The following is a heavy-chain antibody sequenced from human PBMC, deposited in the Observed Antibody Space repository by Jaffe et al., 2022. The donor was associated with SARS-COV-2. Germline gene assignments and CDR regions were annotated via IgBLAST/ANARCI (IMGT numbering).Heavy chain of an antibody. Sequence: QVQLVESGGGVVQPGRSLRLSCAASGFTFSSYAMHWVRQAPGKGLEWVAVISYDGSNKYYADSVKGRFTISRDNSKNTLYLQMNSLRAEDTAVYYCARDGWSGIVVVVAATPSFDYWGQGTLVTVSS. V-gene: IGHV3-30-3*01. CDR2: ISYDGSNK. CDR1: GFTFSSYA. J-gene: IGHJ4*02. D-gene: IGHD2-15*01. CDR3: ARDGWSGIVVVVAATPSFDY.